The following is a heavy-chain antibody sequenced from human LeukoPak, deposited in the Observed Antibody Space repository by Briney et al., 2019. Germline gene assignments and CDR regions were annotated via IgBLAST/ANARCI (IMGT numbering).Heavy chain of an antibody. V-gene: IGHV3-48*01. Sequence: GGSLRLSCAASGFTFSSYGMHWVRQAPGKGLEWVSYISSSSSTIYYADSVKGRFTISRDNAKNSLYLQMNSLRAEDTAVYYCAREYGTMVRGVIINWFDPWGQGTLVTVSS. CDR3: AREYGTMVRGVIINWFDP. D-gene: IGHD3-10*01. CDR1: GFTFSSYG. J-gene: IGHJ5*02. CDR2: ISSSSSTI.